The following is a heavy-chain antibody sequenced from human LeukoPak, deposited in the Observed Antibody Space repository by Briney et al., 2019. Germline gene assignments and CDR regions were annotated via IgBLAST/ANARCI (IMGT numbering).Heavy chain of an antibody. D-gene: IGHD2-2*01. CDR1: GYTFTSYD. V-gene: IGHV1-8*01. Sequence: ASVKVSCKASGYTFTSYDINWVRQATGQGLEWMGWMNPNSGNTGYAQKFQGRVTMTRNTSISKAYMELSSLRSEDTAVYYCARVVVPAARSYYYCYYMDVWGKGTTVTVSS. J-gene: IGHJ6*03. CDR2: MNPNSGNT. CDR3: ARVVVPAARSYYYCYYMDV.